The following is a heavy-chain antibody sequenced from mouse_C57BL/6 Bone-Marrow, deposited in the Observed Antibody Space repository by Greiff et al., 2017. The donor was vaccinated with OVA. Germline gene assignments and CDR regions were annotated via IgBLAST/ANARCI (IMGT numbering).Heavy chain of an antibody. V-gene: IGHV2-9-1*01. D-gene: IGHD3-2*02. CDR1: GFSLTSYA. J-gene: IGHJ4*01. Sequence: VQLQQSGPGLVAPSQSLSITCTVSGFSLTSYAISWVRQPPGKGLEWLGVIWTGGGTNFNSALKSRLSISKDNSKSQVFLKMNSLQTDDTARYDWARKGDSSGYDYAMDYWGQGTSVTVSS. CDR3: ARKGDSSGYDYAMDY. CDR2: IWTGGGT.